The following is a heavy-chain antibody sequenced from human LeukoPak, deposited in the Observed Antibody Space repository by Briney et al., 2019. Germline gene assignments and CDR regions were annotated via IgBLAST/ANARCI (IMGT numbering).Heavy chain of an antibody. CDR2: ISAYNGNT. CDR3: ARDQYRGTTRTRQDDY. CDR1: GYTFTSYG. J-gene: IGHJ4*02. Sequence: ASVKVSCEASGYTFTSYGISWVRQAPGRGLEWMGWISAYNGNTNYAQKLQGRVTMTTDTSTSTAYMELRSLRSDDTAVYYCARDQYRGTTRTRQDDYWGQGTLVTVSS. V-gene: IGHV1-18*01. D-gene: IGHD1-1*01.